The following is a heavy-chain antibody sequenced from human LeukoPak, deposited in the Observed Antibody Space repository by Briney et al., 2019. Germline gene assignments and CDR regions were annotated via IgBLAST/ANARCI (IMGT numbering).Heavy chain of an antibody. Sequence: ASVKVSCKASGYTFTGNHVHWVRQAPGQGLEWMGWIDPNSGGTEYAQKFQDRVAMTSDTSISTAYMELSGLRSDDTAVYFCARGADIVSFDLWGRGTLVTVSS. CDR1: GYTFTGNH. CDR3: ARGADIVSFDL. D-gene: IGHD3-16*02. J-gene: IGHJ2*01. V-gene: IGHV1-2*02. CDR2: IDPNSGGT.